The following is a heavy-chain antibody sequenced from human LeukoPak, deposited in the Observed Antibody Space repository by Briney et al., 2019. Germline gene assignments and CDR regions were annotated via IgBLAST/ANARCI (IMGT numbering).Heavy chain of an antibody. V-gene: IGHV3-30-3*01. Sequence: GGSLRLSCAASGFTFSSYAMHWVRQAPGKGLEWVAVISYDGSNKYYADSVKGRFTISRDNSKNTLYLQMNSLRAEDTAVYYCARDGSSGWADASDIWGQGTMVTVSS. CDR3: ARDGSSGWADASDI. CDR1: GFTFSSYA. CDR2: ISYDGSNK. D-gene: IGHD6-19*01. J-gene: IGHJ3*02.